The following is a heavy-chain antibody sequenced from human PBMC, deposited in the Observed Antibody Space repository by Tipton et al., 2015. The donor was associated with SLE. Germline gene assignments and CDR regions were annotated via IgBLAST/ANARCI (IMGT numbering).Heavy chain of an antibody. D-gene: IGHD3-3*01. CDR2: MSYDGNNK. V-gene: IGHV3-30*18. J-gene: IGHJ6*03. CDR1: GFTLSNYG. Sequence: SLRLSCAASGFTLSNYGMHWVRQAPGKGLEWVAVMSYDGNNKHYADSVKGRFTISRDNSKNTLYLQMNTLRAEDTAVYYCAKEGSYYDFWSGDYYYMDIWGKGTTVTVSS. CDR3: AKEGSYYDFWSGDYYYMDI.